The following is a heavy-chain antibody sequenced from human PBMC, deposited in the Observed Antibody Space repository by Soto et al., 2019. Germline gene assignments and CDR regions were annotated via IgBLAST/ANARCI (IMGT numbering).Heavy chain of an antibody. J-gene: IGHJ2*01. CDR3: AKRVWYFDL. V-gene: IGHV3-7*01. CDR1: GFTFSNYW. CDR2: IKQDGSKK. Sequence: PGGSLRLSCAASGFTFSNYWMTWVRQAPGKGLELVANIKQDGSKKYYVDSVKGRFTISRDNAKNSLYLQMNSLRAEDTAVYYCAKRVWYFDLWGRGTLVTVSS.